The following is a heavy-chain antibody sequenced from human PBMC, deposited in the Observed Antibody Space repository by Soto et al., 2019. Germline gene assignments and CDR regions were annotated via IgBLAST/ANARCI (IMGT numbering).Heavy chain of an antibody. J-gene: IGHJ4*02. V-gene: IGHV1-18*01. Sequence: GSAVKVSCNASGYTFPSYAISWVRQAPGQGLEWMGWISAYNGDTNYAKKLQDRVTMTTDTAPSTAYMELRSLRSDETAVYYCARDWVEAPNYFDYWGQGTLVTVSS. D-gene: IGHD3-16*01. CDR3: ARDWVEAPNYFDY. CDR1: GYTFPSYA. CDR2: ISAYNGDT.